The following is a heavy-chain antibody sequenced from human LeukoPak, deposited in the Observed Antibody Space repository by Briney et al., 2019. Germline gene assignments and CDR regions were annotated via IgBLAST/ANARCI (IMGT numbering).Heavy chain of an antibody. CDR3: AREYVEGIAVAGRSFDY. V-gene: IGHV1-24*01. Sequence: ASVKVSCKVSGYTLTDLSIHWVRQAPGKGLEWMGGFDPGDGETIYAQKFQGRVTMTEDTSTETAYMELSSLRSEDTAVYYCAREYVEGIAVAGRSFDYWGQGTLVTVSS. CDR2: FDPGDGET. CDR1: GYTLTDLS. D-gene: IGHD6-19*01. J-gene: IGHJ4*02.